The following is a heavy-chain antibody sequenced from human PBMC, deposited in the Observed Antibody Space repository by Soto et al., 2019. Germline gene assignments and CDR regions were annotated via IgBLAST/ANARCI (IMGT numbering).Heavy chain of an antibody. CDR3: AKMYSSGWYGYFDY. V-gene: IGHV3-30-3*02. J-gene: IGHJ4*02. Sequence: QVQLVESGGGVVQPGRSLRLSCAASGFTFSSYAMHWVRQAPDKGLEWVAVISYDGSNKYYADSVKGRFTISRDNSKNTLYLQMNSLRAEDTAVYYCAKMYSSGWYGYFDYWGQGTLVTVSS. D-gene: IGHD6-19*01. CDR1: GFTFSSYA. CDR2: ISYDGSNK.